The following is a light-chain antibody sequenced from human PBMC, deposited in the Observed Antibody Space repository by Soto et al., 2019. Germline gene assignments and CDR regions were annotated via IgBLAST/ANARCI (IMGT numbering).Light chain of an antibody. CDR1: QSISSW. V-gene: IGKV1-5*01. CDR2: DAS. CDR3: QQYNSYSVT. J-gene: IGKJ1*01. Sequence: DIQMTQSPSTLSASVGDRVTITCRASQSISSWLAWYQQKPGKAPKLLIYDASSLEGGVPSRFSGSGSGTEFTLTISSLQPDDFATYYCQQYNSYSVTFGQGTNVEIK.